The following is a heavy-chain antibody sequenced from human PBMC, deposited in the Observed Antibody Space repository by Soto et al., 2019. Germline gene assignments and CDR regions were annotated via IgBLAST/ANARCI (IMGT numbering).Heavy chain of an antibody. CDR2: IRSKANSYAT. V-gene: IGHV3-73*02. CDR3: TQSTLSMSRDYYYYGMDV. CDR1: GFTFSGSA. Sequence: EVQLVESGGGLVQPGGSLKLSCAASGFTFSGSAMHWVRQASGKGLEWVGRIRSKANSYATAYAASVKGRFTISRDDSKNTAYLQMNSLKTEDTAVYYCTQSTLSMSRDYYYYGMDVWGQGTTVTVAS. J-gene: IGHJ6*02. D-gene: IGHD6-6*01.